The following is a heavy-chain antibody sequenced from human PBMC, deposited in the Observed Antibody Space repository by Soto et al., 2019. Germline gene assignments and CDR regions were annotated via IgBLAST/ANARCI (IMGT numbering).Heavy chain of an antibody. D-gene: IGHD7-27*01. Sequence: SETLSLTCTVSGGSISSGGYYWSWIRQHPGKGLEWIGYIYYSGSTYYNPSLKSRVTISVDTSKNQFSLKLSSVTAADTAVYYCARDDRLTGDSAFDIWGQGTMVTVSS. CDR2: IYYSGST. CDR3: ARDDRLTGDSAFDI. CDR1: GGSISSGGYY. V-gene: IGHV4-31*03. J-gene: IGHJ3*02.